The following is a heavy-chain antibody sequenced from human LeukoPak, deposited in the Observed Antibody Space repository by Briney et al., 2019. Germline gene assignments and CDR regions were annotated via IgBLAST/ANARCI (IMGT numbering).Heavy chain of an antibody. CDR2: ISYDGSNK. CDR3: AKSERETYYYDSSEDFDY. J-gene: IGHJ4*02. D-gene: IGHD3-22*01. CDR1: GFTFSSYG. Sequence: GGSLRLSCAASGFTFSSYGMHWVRQAPGKGLEWVAVISYDGSNKYYADSVKGRFTISRDNSKNTLYLQMNSLRAEDTAVYYCAKSERETYYYDSSEDFDYWGQGTLLTVSS. V-gene: IGHV3-30*18.